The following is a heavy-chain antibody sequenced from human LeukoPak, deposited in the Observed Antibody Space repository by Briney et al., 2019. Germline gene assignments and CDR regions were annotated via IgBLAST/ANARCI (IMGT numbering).Heavy chain of an antibody. CDR3: ARANYLSGSYGKIFDY. CDR2: IYYSGST. V-gene: IGHV4-31*03. CDR1: GGSISSGGYY. D-gene: IGHD3-10*01. J-gene: IGHJ4*02. Sequence: PSETLSLTCTVSGGSISSGGYYWRWIRQHPGKGLEWIGYIYYSGSTYYNPSLKSRVTISVDTSKNQFSLKLSSVTAADTAVYYCARANYLSGSYGKIFDYWGQGTLVTVSS.